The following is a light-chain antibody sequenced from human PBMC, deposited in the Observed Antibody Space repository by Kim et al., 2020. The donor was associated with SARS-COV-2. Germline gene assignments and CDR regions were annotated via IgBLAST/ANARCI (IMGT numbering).Light chain of an antibody. CDR1: NIGSKS. V-gene: IGLV3-21*04. J-gene: IGLJ2*01. CDR2: YDS. CDR3: QVWDSSSDHVV. Sequence: PGKTARITCGGNNIGSKSVHWYQQKPGQAPVLVIYYDSDRPSGIPELFSGSNSGNTATLTISRVEAGDEADYYCQVWDSSSDHVVFGGGTQLTVL.